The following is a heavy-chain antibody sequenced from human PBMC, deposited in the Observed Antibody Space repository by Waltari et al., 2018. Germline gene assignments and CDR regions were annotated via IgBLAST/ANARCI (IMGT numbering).Heavy chain of an antibody. CDR3: ARAPWRYYYDSSGYQGFDY. V-gene: IGHV4-31*03. J-gene: IGHJ4*02. Sequence: QVQLQESGPGLVKPSQTLSLTCTVSGGSISSGGYYWSWIRQHPGKGLEWIGYIYYSGSTYYNPSLKSRVTISVDTSKNQFSLKLSSVTAADTAVYYCARAPWRYYYDSSGYQGFDYWGQGTLVTVSS. CDR1: GGSISSGGYY. CDR2: IYYSGST. D-gene: IGHD3-22*01.